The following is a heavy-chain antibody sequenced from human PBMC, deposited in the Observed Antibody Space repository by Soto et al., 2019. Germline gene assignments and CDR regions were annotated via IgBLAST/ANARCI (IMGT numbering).Heavy chain of an antibody. CDR1: GGTFSSYA. CDR3: ASHTSGTDRNFDY. Sequence: QVQLVQSGAAVKKPGSSVKVSCKASGGTFSSYAISWVRQAPGQGLEWMGGIIPIFGTANYAQKFQGRVTITADESTSTAYMELSSLRSQDTAVYYCASHTSGTDRNFDYWGQGTLVTVSS. V-gene: IGHV1-69*12. D-gene: IGHD1-1*01. J-gene: IGHJ4*02. CDR2: IIPIFGTA.